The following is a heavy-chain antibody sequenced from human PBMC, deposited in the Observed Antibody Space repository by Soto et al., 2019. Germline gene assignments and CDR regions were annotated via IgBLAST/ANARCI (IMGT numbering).Heavy chain of an antibody. D-gene: IGHD3-22*01. Sequence: QVQLVQSGAEVKKPGASVKVSCKASGYTCTSYDINWVRQATGQGLEWMGWMNPNSGNTGYAQKFQGRVTMTRNTSISTAYMELSSLRSADTAVYYCARGYDSSGYIYYYYGMDVWGQGTTVTVSS. CDR1: GYTCTSYD. J-gene: IGHJ6*02. CDR3: ARGYDSSGYIYYYYGMDV. CDR2: MNPNSGNT. V-gene: IGHV1-8*01.